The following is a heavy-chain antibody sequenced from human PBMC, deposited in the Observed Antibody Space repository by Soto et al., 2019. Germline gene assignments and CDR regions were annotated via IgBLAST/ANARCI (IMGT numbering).Heavy chain of an antibody. V-gene: IGHV3-13*01. CDR1: GFTFSSYD. CDR3: AIIAAADDAFDI. J-gene: IGHJ3*02. D-gene: IGHD6-13*01. CDR2: IGTAGDT. Sequence: GGSLRLSCAASGFTFSSYDMHWVRQATGKGLEWVSAIGTAGDTYYPGSVKGRFTISRENAKNSLYLQMNSLRAGDTAVSYCAIIAAADDAFDIWGQGTMVTVSS.